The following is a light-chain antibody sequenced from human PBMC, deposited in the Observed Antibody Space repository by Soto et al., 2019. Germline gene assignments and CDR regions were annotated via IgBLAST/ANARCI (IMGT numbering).Light chain of an antibody. CDR1: SSDVGGYNY. V-gene: IGLV2-14*01. CDR2: DVS. CDR3: SSYTSSSTLVV. J-gene: IGLJ2*01. Sequence: QSALTQPASVSGSPGQSITISCTGTSSDVGGYNYVSWYQQHPGKAPKLMIYDVSNRPSGVSNRFSGSKSGNTASLTISGIQAEDETDYYYSSYTSSSTLVVFGGGTKLTVL.